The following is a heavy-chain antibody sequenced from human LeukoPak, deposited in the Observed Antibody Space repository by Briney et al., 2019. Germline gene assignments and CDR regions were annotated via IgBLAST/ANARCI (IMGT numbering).Heavy chain of an antibody. CDR1: GYTFTSYG. V-gene: IGHV1-18*01. D-gene: IGHD3-3*01. J-gene: IGHJ6*03. CDR3: ARAALRFLEWLLEPDYYYYYMDV. Sequence: ASVKVSCKASGYTFTSYGISWMRQAPGQGLEWMGWISAYNGNTNYAQKLQGRVTMTTDTSTSTAYMELRSLRSDDTAVYYCARAALRFLEWLLEPDYYYYYMDVWGKGTTVTVSS. CDR2: ISAYNGNT.